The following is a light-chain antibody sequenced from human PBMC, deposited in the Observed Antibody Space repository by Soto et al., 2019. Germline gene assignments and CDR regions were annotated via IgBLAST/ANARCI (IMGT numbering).Light chain of an antibody. V-gene: IGKV3-20*01. Sequence: IVLTQSPFTLSFTPGERATLSCRASHSVSSSYLAWYQQKPGQAPRLLIYGASSRATGIPDRFSGSGSGTNFTLTISRLEPEDFAAYYCQQYGSSLTWTFGQGTKVDI. CDR1: HSVSSSY. CDR2: GAS. CDR3: QQYGSSLTWT. J-gene: IGKJ1*01.